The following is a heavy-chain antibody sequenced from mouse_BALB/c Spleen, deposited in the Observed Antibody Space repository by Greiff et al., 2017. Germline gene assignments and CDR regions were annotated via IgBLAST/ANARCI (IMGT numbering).Heavy chain of an antibody. D-gene: IGHD1-1*02. CDR2: INPDSSTI. CDR1: GFDFSRYW. V-gene: IGHV4-1*02. Sequence: EVKLQESGGGLVQPGGSLKLSCAASGFDFSRYWMSWVRQAPGKGLEWIGEINPDSSTINYTPSLKDKFIISRDNAKKTLYLQMSKVRSEDTALYYCAGWGGSYAMDYWGQGTSVTVSS. J-gene: IGHJ4*01. CDR3: AGWGGSYAMDY.